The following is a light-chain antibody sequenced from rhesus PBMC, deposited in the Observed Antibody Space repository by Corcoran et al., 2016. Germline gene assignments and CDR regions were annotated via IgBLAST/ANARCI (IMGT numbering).Light chain of an antibody. Sequence: DIQMTQSPSSLSASVGDTVTITSRASQSISSWLDWYQQKPGKAPKLLIYKAYSLQSGVPSRFRGSGSGTDFTLTISSLQPEDFATYYCLQYSSSPYIFGQGTKVEIK. V-gene: IGKV1-22*01. CDR2: KAY. CDR3: LQYSSSPYI. CDR1: QSISSW. J-gene: IGKJ2*01.